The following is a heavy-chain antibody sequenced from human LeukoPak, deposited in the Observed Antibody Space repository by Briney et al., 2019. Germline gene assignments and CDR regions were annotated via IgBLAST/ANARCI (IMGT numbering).Heavy chain of an antibody. CDR3: ARGGSGWGYFDWLLYRYGMDV. J-gene: IGHJ6*02. Sequence: SVPVSCRASGYTFTSYGISWVRQAPGQGLEWMGWISACNGNTNYAQKLQGRVTMTTDTCTSTAYMELRGLRSDDTAVYYCARGGSGWGYFDWLLYRYGMDVWGQGDTGSVSS. D-gene: IGHD3-9*01. V-gene: IGHV1-18*01. CDR2: ISACNGNT. CDR1: GYTFTSYG.